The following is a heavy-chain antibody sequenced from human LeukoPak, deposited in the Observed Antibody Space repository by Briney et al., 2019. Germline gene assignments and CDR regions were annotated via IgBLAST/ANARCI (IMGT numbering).Heavy chain of an antibody. CDR3: ASHGEGCSSTSCSYYFDY. J-gene: IGHJ4*02. CDR1: GGTFSSYA. D-gene: IGHD2-2*01. Sequence: SVKVSCKASGGTFSSYAISWVRQAPGQGLEWMGRIIPILGIANYAQKFQGRVTITADKSTSTAYMELSSLRSEDTAVYYCASHGEGCSSTSCSYYFDYWGQGTLVTVSS. CDR2: IIPILGIA. V-gene: IGHV1-69*04.